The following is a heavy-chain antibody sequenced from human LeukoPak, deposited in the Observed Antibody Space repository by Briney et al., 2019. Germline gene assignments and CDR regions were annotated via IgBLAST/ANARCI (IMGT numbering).Heavy chain of an antibody. CDR3: ARATLVRGVITPPDYYGMDV. D-gene: IGHD3-10*01. J-gene: IGHJ6*02. V-gene: IGHV4-34*01. CDR1: GGSFSGYY. Sequence: SETLSLTCAVYGGSFSGYYWSWIRQPPGKGLEWIGEINHSGSTNYNPSLKSRVTISVDTSKNQVSLKLSSVTAADTAMYYCARATLVRGVITPPDYYGMDVWGQGTTVTVSS. CDR2: INHSGST.